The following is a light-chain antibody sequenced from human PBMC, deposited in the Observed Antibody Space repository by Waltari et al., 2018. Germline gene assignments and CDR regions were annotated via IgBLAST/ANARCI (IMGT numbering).Light chain of an antibody. J-gene: IGLJ3*02. V-gene: IGLV4-69*01. Sequence: QPGQGPRYLMKVSIDGSRSKGDEIPARFSGFSSGAERYLTLSSLQSEDEADYYCQTGGHGTWVFGGGTKLTVL. CDR3: QTGGHGTWV. CDR2: VSIDGSR.